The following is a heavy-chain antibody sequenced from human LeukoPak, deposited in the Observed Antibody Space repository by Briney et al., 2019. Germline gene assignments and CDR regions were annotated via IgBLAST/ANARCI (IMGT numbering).Heavy chain of an antibody. Sequence: PGGSLRLSCAASGFTFSSHWMSWVRQAPGKGLVWVANITEDGSEIYCVESVKGRFTISRDNAQNSLYLQMNSLRAEDTALYYCTRRGYGYWGQGTLVTVSS. CDR2: ITEDGSEI. CDR1: GFTFSSHW. D-gene: IGHD4-17*01. J-gene: IGHJ4*02. CDR3: TRRGYGY. V-gene: IGHV3-7*01.